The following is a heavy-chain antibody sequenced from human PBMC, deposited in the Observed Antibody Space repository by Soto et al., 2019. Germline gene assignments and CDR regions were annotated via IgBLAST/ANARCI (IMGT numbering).Heavy chain of an antibody. Sequence: SETLSLTCTVSGGSINNHYWSWIRQPPGKGLEWIGYIYYTGSTNYNPSLKSRVTISVDTSKNQFSLKLSSVTAADTAVYYCAREVQLFGATSFDDWGQGTRVTVSS. CDR1: GGSINNHY. CDR2: IYYTGST. CDR3: AREVQLFGATSFDD. V-gene: IGHV4-59*11. D-gene: IGHD5-18*01. J-gene: IGHJ4*02.